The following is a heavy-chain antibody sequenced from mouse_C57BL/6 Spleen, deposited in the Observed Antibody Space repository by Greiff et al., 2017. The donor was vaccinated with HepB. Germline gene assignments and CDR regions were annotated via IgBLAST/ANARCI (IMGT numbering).Heavy chain of an antibody. D-gene: IGHD1-1*01. CDR1: GYPFSSSW. CDR3: ARGTTVVVSPLAY. V-gene: IGHV1-82*01. Sequence: VQLQQSGPELVKPGASVKISCKASGYPFSSSWMNWVKQRPGKGLEWIGRIYPGDGDTNYNGKFKGKATLTADKSSSTAYMQLSSLTSEDSAVYFCARGTTVVVSPLAYWGQGTLVTVSA. CDR2: IYPGDGDT. J-gene: IGHJ3*01.